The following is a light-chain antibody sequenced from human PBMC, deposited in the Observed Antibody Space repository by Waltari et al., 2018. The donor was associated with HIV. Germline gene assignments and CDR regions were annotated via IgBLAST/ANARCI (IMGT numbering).Light chain of an antibody. V-gene: IGLV3-19*01. CDR1: SLRNYY. CDR3: NSRDTSGTHRV. Sequence: SSELTQVPAVSVALGQIVRITCQGDSLRNYYANWYQQKPGQGPVLVISAKNNRPSGIPDRFSGSTSGNTTSLTIAGAQAEDEADYYCNSRDTSGTHRVFGGGTKLTVL. CDR2: AKN. J-gene: IGLJ2*01.